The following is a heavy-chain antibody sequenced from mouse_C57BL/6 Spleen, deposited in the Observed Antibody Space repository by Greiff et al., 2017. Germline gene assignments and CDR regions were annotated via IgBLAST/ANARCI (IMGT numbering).Heavy chain of an antibody. Sequence: EVKLMESGGGLVQPGGSMKLSCAASGFTFSDAWMDWVRQSPEKGLEWVAEIRNKANNHATYYAESVKGRFTISRDDSKSSVYLQMNSLRAEDTGIYYCTRSPYYYGSPYFDYWGQGTTLTVSS. CDR3: TRSPYYYGSPYFDY. CDR1: GFTFSDAW. V-gene: IGHV6-6*01. D-gene: IGHD1-1*01. CDR2: IRNKANNHAT. J-gene: IGHJ2*01.